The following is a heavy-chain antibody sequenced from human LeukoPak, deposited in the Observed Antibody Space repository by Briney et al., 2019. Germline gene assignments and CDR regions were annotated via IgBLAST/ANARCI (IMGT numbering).Heavy chain of an antibody. Sequence: PSETLSLTCTVSGDSISTSNSYWGWIRQPPGKGLEWIGSIYYSGSTYYNPSLKSRVTISVDTSKNQFSLKLSSVTAADTAVYYCAREPTYDFWSGYYSSETDYWGQGTLVTVSS. CDR2: IYYSGST. CDR3: AREPTYDFWSGYYSSETDY. J-gene: IGHJ4*02. CDR1: GDSISTSNSY. V-gene: IGHV4-39*07. D-gene: IGHD3-3*01.